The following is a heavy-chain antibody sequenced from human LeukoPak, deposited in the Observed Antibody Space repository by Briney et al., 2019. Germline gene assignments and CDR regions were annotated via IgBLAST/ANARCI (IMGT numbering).Heavy chain of an antibody. J-gene: IGHJ4*02. D-gene: IGHD3-22*01. CDR3: ARGDEYYYDSSGYYFDY. CDR1: GGSISSYY. Sequence: PSETLSLTCTVSGGSISSYYWSWIRQPPGKGLEWIGEINHSGSTNYNPSLKSQVTISVDTSKNQFSLKLSSVTAADTAVYYCARGDEYYYDSSGYYFDYWGQGTLVTVSS. CDR2: INHSGST. V-gene: IGHV4-34*01.